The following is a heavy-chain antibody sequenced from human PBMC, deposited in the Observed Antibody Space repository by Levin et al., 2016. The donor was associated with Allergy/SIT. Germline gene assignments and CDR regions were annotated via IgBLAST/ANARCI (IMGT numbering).Heavy chain of an antibody. D-gene: IGHD4/OR15-4a*01. J-gene: IGHJ4*02. Sequence: VRQMPGKGLEWMGIIYPGDSDTEYSPSFQGQVTISVDKSINIAYLRWNNLKASDTAMYYCARRCNFCCSGANCYRYFDSWGQGTLVTVSS. CDR2: IYPGDSDT. CDR3: ARRCNFCCSGANCYRYFDS. V-gene: IGHV5-51*01.